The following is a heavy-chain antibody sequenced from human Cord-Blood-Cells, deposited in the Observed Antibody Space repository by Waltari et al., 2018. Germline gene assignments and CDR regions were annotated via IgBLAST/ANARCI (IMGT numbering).Heavy chain of an antibody. V-gene: IGHV1-3*01. J-gene: IGHJ4*02. CDR2: INAGNVNT. Sequence: QVQLVQSGAEVKKPGASVKVSCKASGYTFTSYAMHWVRQAPGQRPEWMGGINAGNVNTKYSQKFQSRVTITRDTSASTAYMELSSLRSEDTAVYYCARSFYLGMYFEYGDYYFDYWGQGTLVTVSS. CDR3: ARSFYLGMYFEYGDYYFDY. CDR1: GYTFTSYA. D-gene: IGHD4-17*01.